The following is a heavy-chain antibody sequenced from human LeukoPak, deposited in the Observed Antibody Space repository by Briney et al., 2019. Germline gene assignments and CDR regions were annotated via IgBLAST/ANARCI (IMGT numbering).Heavy chain of an antibody. CDR1: GFYFSSYS. V-gene: IGHV3-21*01. J-gene: IGHJ6*03. D-gene: IGHD1-1*01. CDR2: INSGSTYM. CDR3: ARVEATTGRNYHYYYMDV. Sequence: TGGSLRLSCGASGFYFSSYSMNWVRQAPGKGLEWVSSINSGSTYMYYADSVKGRFTISRDNAKNSLHLQMYSLRAEDTAVYFCARVEATTGRNYHYYYMDVWGKGNTVTVSS.